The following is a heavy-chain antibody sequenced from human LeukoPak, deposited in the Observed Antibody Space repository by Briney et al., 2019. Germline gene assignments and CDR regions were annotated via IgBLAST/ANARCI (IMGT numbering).Heavy chain of an antibody. D-gene: IGHD6-13*01. Sequence: SETLSLTCTVSGGSISSYYWSWIRQPPGKGLEWIGYISYSGSTTYNPSLNSRVTISVDTSKNHFSLKLSSVTAADTAVYYCARHIAGAGTRWGNWFDPWGQGTLVTVSS. CDR1: GGSISSYY. J-gene: IGHJ5*02. CDR2: ISYSGST. CDR3: ARHIAGAGTRWGNWFDP. V-gene: IGHV4-59*01.